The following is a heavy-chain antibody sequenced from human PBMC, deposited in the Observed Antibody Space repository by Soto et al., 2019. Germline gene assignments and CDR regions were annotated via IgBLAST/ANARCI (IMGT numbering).Heavy chain of an antibody. J-gene: IGHJ4*02. CDR1: GGTFSSYT. D-gene: IGHD3-22*01. V-gene: IGHV1-69*02. CDR2: IIPILGIA. Sequence: SVKVSCKASGGTFSSYTISWVRQAPGQGLEWMGRIIPILGIANYAQKFQGRVTITADKSTSTAYMELSSLRSEDTAVYYCARSDYYDSSGPDYWGQGTLVTVSS. CDR3: ARSDYYDSSGPDY.